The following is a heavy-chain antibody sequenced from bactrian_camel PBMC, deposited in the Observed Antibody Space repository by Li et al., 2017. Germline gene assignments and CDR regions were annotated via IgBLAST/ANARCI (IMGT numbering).Heavy chain of an antibody. CDR3: AAHKWMPWKLVLCPASFGY. CDR1: GFTFSGYG. Sequence: VQLVESGGGLVQPGGSLRLSCAASGFTFSGYGMSWVRQAPGKGLEWVSGINKDGSNTNYADSVEGRFTISQDNAKNKVYLQMNSLKPEDTAVYYCAAHKWMPWKLVLCPASFGYWGQGTQVTVS. J-gene: IGHJ6*01. D-gene: IGHD1*01. CDR2: INKDGSNT. V-gene: IGHV3S7*01.